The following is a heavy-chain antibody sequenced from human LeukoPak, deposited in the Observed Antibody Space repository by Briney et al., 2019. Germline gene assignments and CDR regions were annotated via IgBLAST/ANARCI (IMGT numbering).Heavy chain of an antibody. D-gene: IGHD2-2*01. Sequence: SETLSLTCTVSGGSISSYYWSWIRQPAGKGLEWIGRIYTSGSTNYNPSLKSRVTMSVETSKNQFSLKLSSVTAADTAVYYCAISLGYCSSTSCYWDDYWGQGTLVTVSS. CDR2: IYTSGST. V-gene: IGHV4-4*07. CDR3: AISLGYCSSTSCYWDDY. CDR1: GGSISSYY. J-gene: IGHJ4*02.